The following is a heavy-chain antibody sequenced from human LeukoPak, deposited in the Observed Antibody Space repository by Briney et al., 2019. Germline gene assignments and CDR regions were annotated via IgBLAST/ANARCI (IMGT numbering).Heavy chain of an antibody. CDR1: GGSISSYY. Sequence: SETLSLTCTVSGGSISSYYWSWIRQPPGKGLEWIGYIYYSGSTNYNPSLKSRVTISVDTSKNQFSLKLSSVTAADTAVYYCAREGNYYDSSGYYSWSDPWGQGTLVTVSS. V-gene: IGHV4-59*01. D-gene: IGHD3-22*01. CDR2: IYYSGST. CDR3: AREGNYYDSSGYYSWSDP. J-gene: IGHJ5*02.